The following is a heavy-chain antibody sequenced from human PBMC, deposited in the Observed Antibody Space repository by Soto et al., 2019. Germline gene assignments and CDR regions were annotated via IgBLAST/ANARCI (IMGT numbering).Heavy chain of an antibody. J-gene: IGHJ4*02. CDR1: GGTFSSYA. V-gene: IGHV1-69*13. CDR3: ARDPGYCSSTSCPAWDDY. Sequence: SVKVSCKASGGTFSSYATSWVRQAPGQGLEWMGGIIPIFGTANYAQKFQGRVTITADESTSTAYMELSSLRSEDTAVYYCARDPGYCSSTSCPAWDDYWGQGTLVTVSS. D-gene: IGHD2-2*01. CDR2: IIPIFGTA.